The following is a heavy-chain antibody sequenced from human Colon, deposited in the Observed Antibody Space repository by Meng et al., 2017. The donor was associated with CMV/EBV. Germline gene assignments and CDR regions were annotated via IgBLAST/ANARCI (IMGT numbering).Heavy chain of an antibody. Sequence: GESLKISCTASGSTLSNYGMHWVRQAPGKGLEWVALLRHDETNKYYEESVKGRFTISRDDSKNTLFLQMNILRVDDTAVYYCARDHFPWPAISGPNYWGQGTPVTVSS. J-gene: IGHJ4*02. CDR1: GSTLSNYG. CDR3: ARDHFPWPAISGPNY. D-gene: IGHD1-26*01. CDR2: LRHDETNK. V-gene: IGHV3-33*01.